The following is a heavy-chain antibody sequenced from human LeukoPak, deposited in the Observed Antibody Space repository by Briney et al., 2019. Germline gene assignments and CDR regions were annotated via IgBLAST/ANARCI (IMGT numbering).Heavy chain of an antibody. V-gene: IGHV3-30*03. CDR3: AREDIVVVPVAVGFYGLDV. J-gene: IGHJ6*02. D-gene: IGHD2-2*01. CDR1: GFTFSSYS. Sequence: PGGSLRLSCAASGFTFSSYSLSWVRQAPGKGLEWVAVISYDGSNKYYADSVKGRFTISRDNSKNTLYLQMNSLRAEDTAVYYCAREDIVVVPVAVGFYGLDVWGQGTTVTVSS. CDR2: ISYDGSNK.